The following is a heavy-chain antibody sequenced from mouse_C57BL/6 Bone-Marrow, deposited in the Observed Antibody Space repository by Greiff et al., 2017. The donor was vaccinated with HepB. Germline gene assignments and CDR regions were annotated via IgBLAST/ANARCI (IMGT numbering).Heavy chain of an antibody. D-gene: IGHD2-4*01. V-gene: IGHV1-59*01. Sequence: QVQLQQPGAELVRPGTSVKLSCKASGYTFTSYWMHWVKQRPGQGLEWIGVIDPSDSYTNYNQKFKGKATLTVDTSSSTAYMQLSSLTSEDSAVYYCARHYDYLSFAYWGQGTLVTVSA. CDR3: ARHYDYLSFAY. CDR1: GYTFTSYW. J-gene: IGHJ3*01. CDR2: IDPSDSYT.